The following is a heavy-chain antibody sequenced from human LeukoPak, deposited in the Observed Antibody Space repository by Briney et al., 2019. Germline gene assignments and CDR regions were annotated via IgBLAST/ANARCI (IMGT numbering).Heavy chain of an antibody. D-gene: IGHD5-12*01. CDR3: ARDFGRYSGYNFDF. CDR1: GYTFTGYF. Sequence: ASVKVSCKASGYTFTGYFMHWMRQAPGQGLELMACINPNSGATNYAPKFQGRVTLTRDTSITTAYIELSRLRSDDTAVYYCARDFGRYSGYNFDFWGQGTLVTVSS. CDR2: INPNSGAT. V-gene: IGHV1-2*02. J-gene: IGHJ4*02.